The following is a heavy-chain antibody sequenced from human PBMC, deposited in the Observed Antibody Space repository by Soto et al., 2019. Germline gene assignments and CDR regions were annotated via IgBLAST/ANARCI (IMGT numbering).Heavy chain of an antibody. D-gene: IGHD3-10*01. Sequence: GASVKVSCKASGYTFTGYFMHWVRQAPGQGLQWMGWINPYSGGADYAQSFQGRFTMTRDTSISTVYMELSRLRFDDTAVYYCARVIRGAYYNSPLDTWGQGTVVTVSS. V-gene: IGHV1-2*02. CDR2: INPYSGGA. CDR1: GYTFTGYF. CDR3: ARVIRGAYYNSPLDT. J-gene: IGHJ5*02.